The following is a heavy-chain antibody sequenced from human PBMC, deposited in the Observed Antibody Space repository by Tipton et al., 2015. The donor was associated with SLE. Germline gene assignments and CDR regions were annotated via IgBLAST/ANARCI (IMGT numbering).Heavy chain of an antibody. V-gene: IGHV3-64*01. D-gene: IGHD3-10*01. J-gene: IGHJ6*03. CDR1: GFSFRSKV. CDR2: ISSEGKRI. Sequence: GSLRLSCVASGFSFRSKVMHWVRQAPGKGLEYVSSISSEGKRIYYANSVKGRFSISRDNSMNTLYLRMGRLRIEDMAVYYCARDGRGDYYYYYMDVWGKGTTVTVSS. CDR3: ARDGRGDYYYYYMDV.